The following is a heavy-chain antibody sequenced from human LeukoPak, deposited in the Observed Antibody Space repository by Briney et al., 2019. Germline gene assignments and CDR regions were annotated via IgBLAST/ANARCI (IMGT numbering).Heavy chain of an antibody. V-gene: IGHV4-34*01. CDR1: GGSFSGYY. Sequence: SETLSLTCAVYGGSFSGYYWSWIRQPPGKGLEWIGEINHSGSTNYNPSLKSRVTISVDTSKNQFSLKLSSVTAADTAVYYCAGCRYYYDSSGYSPIGAFDIWGQGTMVTVSS. J-gene: IGHJ3*02. CDR2: INHSGST. CDR3: AGCRYYYDSSGYSPIGAFDI. D-gene: IGHD3-22*01.